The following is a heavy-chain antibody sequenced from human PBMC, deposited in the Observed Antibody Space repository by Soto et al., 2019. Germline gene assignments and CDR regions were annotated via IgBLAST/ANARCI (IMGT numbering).Heavy chain of an antibody. V-gene: IGHV1-69*02. D-gene: IGHD2-15*01. Sequence: ASVKVSCKASGGTFSSYTISWVRQAPGQGLEWMGRIIPILGIANYAQKFQGRVTITADKSTSTAYMELSSLRSEDTAVYYCARGSGGSRSYYFDYWGQGTLVTVSS. CDR1: GGTFSSYT. CDR3: ARGSGGSRSYYFDY. CDR2: IIPILGIA. J-gene: IGHJ4*02.